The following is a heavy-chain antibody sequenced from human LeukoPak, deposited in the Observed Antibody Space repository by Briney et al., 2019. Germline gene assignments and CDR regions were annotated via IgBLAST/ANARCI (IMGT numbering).Heavy chain of an antibody. D-gene: IGHD3-22*01. CDR2: INTNTGIP. Sequence: ASVKVSCKASVYTFPTYALNWVRQAPGHGLEWMGWINTNTGIPTYAQGFTGRFVFSLDTSVSTAYLQLSSEQADHTAVYYCARDYYDRSGYPPRDEYYMDVWGKGTTVTVSS. V-gene: IGHV7-4-1*02. J-gene: IGHJ6*03. CDR1: VYTFPTYA. CDR3: ARDYYDRSGYPPRDEYYMDV.